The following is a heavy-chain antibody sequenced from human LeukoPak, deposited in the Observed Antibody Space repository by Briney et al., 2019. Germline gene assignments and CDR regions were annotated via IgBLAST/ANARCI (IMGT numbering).Heavy chain of an antibody. CDR2: ISTSSNSI. V-gene: IGHV3-48*04. CDR3: ARDRDWSFDY. CDR1: GFTFSTYS. J-gene: IGHJ4*02. Sequence: GGSLRLSCAASGFTFSTYSMNWVRQAPGKGLEWVSYISTSSNSINYADSVKGRFTISRDNAENSLYLEMNSLRAGDTAIYYCARDRDWSFDYWGQGTLVTVSS. D-gene: IGHD3/OR15-3a*01.